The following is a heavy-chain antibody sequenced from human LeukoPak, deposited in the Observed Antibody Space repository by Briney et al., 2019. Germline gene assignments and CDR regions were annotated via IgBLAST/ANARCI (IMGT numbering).Heavy chain of an antibody. CDR1: GFTFTSYG. J-gene: IGHJ3*02. V-gene: IGHV3-23*05. Sequence: GGSLRLSCAASGFTFTSYGMRWVRQAPGKGLEWVSAITKSGSIKYYADSVKGRFTISRDNSKNTLYLQMNSPRAEDTAVYYCAKVKLAHCGVDCPDAFDIWGQGTMVSVSS. CDR3: AKVKLAHCGVDCPDAFDI. D-gene: IGHD2-21*02. CDR2: ITKSGSIK.